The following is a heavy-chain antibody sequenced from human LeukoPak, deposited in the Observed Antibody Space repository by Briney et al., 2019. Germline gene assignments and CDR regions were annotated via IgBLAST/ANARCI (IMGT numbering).Heavy chain of an antibody. CDR1: GYTFTSYD. CDR2: MNPNSGNT. D-gene: IGHD3-3*01. J-gene: IGHJ6*02. V-gene: IGHV1-8*01. Sequence: ASVKVSCKASGYTFTSYDINWVRQATGQGLEWMGWMNPNSGNTGYAQKFQGRVTMTRNTSISTAYMELSSLRSEDTAVYYCARDRQTVGFLEWLFDYGMDVWGQGTTVTVSS. CDR3: ARDRQTVGFLEWLFDYGMDV.